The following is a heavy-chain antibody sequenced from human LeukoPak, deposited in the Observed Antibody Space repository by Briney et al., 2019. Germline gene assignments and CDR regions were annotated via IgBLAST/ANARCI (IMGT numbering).Heavy chain of an antibody. CDR3: ARGRIYGTDY. CDR1: GGSISSHY. D-gene: IGHD3-10*01. CDR2: IYYSGST. V-gene: IGHV4-59*11. Sequence: SETLSLTCTVSGGSISSHYWSWIRQPPGKGLEWIGYIYYSGSTNYNPSLKSRVTISVDTSKNQFSLKLSSVTAADTAVYYCARGRIYGTDYWGQRTLVTVSS. J-gene: IGHJ4*02.